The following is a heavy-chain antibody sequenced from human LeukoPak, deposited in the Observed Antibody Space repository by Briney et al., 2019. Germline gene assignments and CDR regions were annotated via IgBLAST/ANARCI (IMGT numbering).Heavy chain of an antibody. CDR1: GGSTSSYY. V-gene: IGHV4-59*01. J-gene: IGHJ3*02. D-gene: IGHD1-26*01. CDR2: IHYSGST. Sequence: PSETLSLTCTVSGGSTSSYYWSWIRQPPGKGLEWIGNIHYSGSTNYNPSLKSRVTISVDTSKNQFSLKLSSVTAADTAVYYCARVFEVGASIIYAFDIWGQGTMVTVSS. CDR3: ARVFEVGASIIYAFDI.